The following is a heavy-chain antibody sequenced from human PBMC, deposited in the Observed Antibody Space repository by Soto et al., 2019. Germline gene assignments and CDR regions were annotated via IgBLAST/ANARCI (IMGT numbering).Heavy chain of an antibody. CDR2: INHSGST. CDR3: ARDSEELAGAPVDY. V-gene: IGHV4-34*01. J-gene: IGHJ4*02. Sequence: SETLSLTCAVYGGSFSGYYWSWIRQPPGKGLEWIGEINHSGSTNYNPSLKSRVTISVDTSKNQFSLKLSSVTAADTAVYYCARDSEELAGAPVDYWGQGTLVTVSS. D-gene: IGHD1-26*01. CDR1: GGSFSGYY.